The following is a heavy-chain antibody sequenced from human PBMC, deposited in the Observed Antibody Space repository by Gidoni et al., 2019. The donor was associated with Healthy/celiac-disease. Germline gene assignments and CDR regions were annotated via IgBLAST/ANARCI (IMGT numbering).Heavy chain of an antibody. CDR1: GFTVSSYG. D-gene: IGHD2-2*02. V-gene: IGHV3-30*18. CDR3: AKDLQRYCSSTSCYTLGY. CDR2: ISYDGSNK. Sequence: QVQLVDSGGGVVQPGRSLRLSCAASGFTVSSYGGHWVRQAPGKGLEWVAVISYDGSNKYYADSVKGRFTISRDNSKNTLYLQMNSLRAEDTAVYYCAKDLQRYCSSTSCYTLGYWGQGTLVTVSS. J-gene: IGHJ4*02.